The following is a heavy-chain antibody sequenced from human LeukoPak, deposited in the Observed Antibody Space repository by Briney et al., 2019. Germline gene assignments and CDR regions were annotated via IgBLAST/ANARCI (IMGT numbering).Heavy chain of an antibody. D-gene: IGHD2-2*02. Sequence: GGSLRLSCAASGFTFSSYAMSWVRQAPGKGLEWVSAISGSGGSTYYADSVKGRFTISRDNSKDTLSLQMNGLRAEDTAVYYCAKDRIPYCSGTSCYTSFDDWGQGTLVTVSS. CDR3: AKDRIPYCSGTSCYTSFDD. V-gene: IGHV3-23*01. J-gene: IGHJ4*02. CDR1: GFTFSSYA. CDR2: ISGSGGST.